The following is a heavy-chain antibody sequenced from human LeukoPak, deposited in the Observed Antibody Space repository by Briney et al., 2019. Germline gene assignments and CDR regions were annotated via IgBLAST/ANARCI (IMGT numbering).Heavy chain of an antibody. J-gene: IGHJ4*02. Sequence: ASVKVSCKASGYTFTGYYMHWVRQAPGQGLEWMGWINPNSGGTNYAQKFQGRVTMTRDTSISTAYMELSRLRSDDTAVYYCARGQSQESSIVVVPAAIYYWGQGTLVTVSS. V-gene: IGHV1-2*02. D-gene: IGHD2-2*02. CDR3: ARGQSQESSIVVVPAAIYY. CDR1: GYTFTGYY. CDR2: INPNSGGT.